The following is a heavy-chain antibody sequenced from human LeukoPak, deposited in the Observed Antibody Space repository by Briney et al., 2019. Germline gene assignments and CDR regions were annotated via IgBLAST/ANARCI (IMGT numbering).Heavy chain of an antibody. J-gene: IGHJ5*02. CDR3: ARHGVDDYGDYRGWFDP. CDR1: GGSISSYY. CDR2: IYYSGST. Sequence: SETLSLTCTVSGGSISSYYWSWIRQPPGEGLEWIAYIYYSGSTNYNPSLKSRLTISVDTSKNQFSLKLTSVTAADTAVYYCARHGVDDYGDYRGWFDPWGQGTLVTVFS. D-gene: IGHD4-17*01. V-gene: IGHV4-59*01.